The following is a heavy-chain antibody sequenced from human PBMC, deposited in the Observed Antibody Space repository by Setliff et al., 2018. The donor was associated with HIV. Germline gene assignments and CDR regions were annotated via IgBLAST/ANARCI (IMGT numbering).Heavy chain of an antibody. CDR3: ARGAPYGSGRHRWNY. D-gene: IGHD3-10*01. Sequence: PSETLSLTCTVSGVSMSSTSYYWGWIRQPPGKGLEWIGSMYYSGSTYDNPALKRRATISIDTSKNQFSLKLTSVTAADTAVYYCARGAPYGSGRHRWNYWGQGTLVTVSS. V-gene: IGHV4-39*07. J-gene: IGHJ4*02. CDR2: MYYSGST. CDR1: GVSMSSTSYY.